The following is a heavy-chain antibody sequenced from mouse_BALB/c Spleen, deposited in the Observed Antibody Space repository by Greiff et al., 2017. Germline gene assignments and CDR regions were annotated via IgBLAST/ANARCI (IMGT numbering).Heavy chain of an antibody. CDR2: IDPETGGT. D-gene: IGHD2-12*01. V-gene: IGHV1-15*01. CDR3: TREGYYRYFDY. J-gene: IGHJ2*01. Sequence: VKLMESGAELVRPGASVTLSCKASGYTFTDYEMHWVKQTPVHGLEWIGAIDPETGGTAYNQKFKGKATLTADKSSSTAYMELRSLTSEDSAVYYCTREGYYRYFDYWGQGTTLTVSS. CDR1: GYTFTDYE.